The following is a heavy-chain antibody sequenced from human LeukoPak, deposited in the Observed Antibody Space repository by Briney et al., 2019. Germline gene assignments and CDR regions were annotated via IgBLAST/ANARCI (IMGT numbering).Heavy chain of an antibody. D-gene: IGHD5-18*01. CDR1: GFTVSNNY. Sequence: GGSLRLSCAASGFTVSNNYMSWVRQAPGKGLEWVSVIYSGGSTYYADSVRGRFTISRDNSKNTLYLQMNSLRAEDTAVYYCAKDLERYTYVYSKFDYWGQGTLVTVSS. V-gene: IGHV3-53*01. CDR3: AKDLERYTYVYSKFDY. J-gene: IGHJ4*02. CDR2: IYSGGST.